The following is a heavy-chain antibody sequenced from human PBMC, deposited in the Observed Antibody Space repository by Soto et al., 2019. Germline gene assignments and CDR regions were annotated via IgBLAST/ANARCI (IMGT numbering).Heavy chain of an antibody. CDR2: ISSSGSTI. CDR1: GFTLSTYE. Sequence: GGSLRLSCVASGFTLSTYEMNCVRQAPGKGRGWVSYISSSGSTIYYADSVKGRFTISRDNAKNPLYLQMNSLRAEDTAVYYCARSPSGYYDSSGYYSGYFDYWGQGTLVTVSS. D-gene: IGHD3-22*01. CDR3: ARSPSGYYDSSGYYSGYFDY. J-gene: IGHJ4*02. V-gene: IGHV3-48*03.